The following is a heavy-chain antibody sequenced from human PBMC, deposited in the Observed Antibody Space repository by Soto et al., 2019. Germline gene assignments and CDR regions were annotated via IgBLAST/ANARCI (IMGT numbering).Heavy chain of an antibody. V-gene: IGHV4-34*01. CDR1: GGSFSGYY. CDR2: INHSGST. Sequence: KPSETLSLTCAVYGGSFSGYYWSWIRQPPGKGLEWIGEINHSGSTNYNPSLKSRVTISVDTSKNQFSLKLSSVTAADTAVYYCAVAGQQLLGYFDYWGQGTLVTVSS. CDR3: AVAGQQLLGYFDY. J-gene: IGHJ4*02. D-gene: IGHD6-13*01.